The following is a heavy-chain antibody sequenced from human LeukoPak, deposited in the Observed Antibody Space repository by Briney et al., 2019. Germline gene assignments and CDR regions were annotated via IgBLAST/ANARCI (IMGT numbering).Heavy chain of an antibody. V-gene: IGHV3-23*01. CDR1: GFTFSSYA. D-gene: IGHD2-21*02. CDR3: ARDVVVTAMMEAADY. J-gene: IGHJ4*02. CDR2: ISGSGGST. Sequence: PGGSLRLSCAASGFTFSSYAMSWVRQAPGKGLEWVSAISGSGGSTYYADSVKGRFTISRDNSKNTLYLQMNSLRAEDTAVYYCARDVVVTAMMEAADYWGQGTLVTVSS.